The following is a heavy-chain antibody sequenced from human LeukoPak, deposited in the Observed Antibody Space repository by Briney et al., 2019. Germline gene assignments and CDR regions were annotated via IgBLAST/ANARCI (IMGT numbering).Heavy chain of an antibody. D-gene: IGHD3-10*01. V-gene: IGHV1-2*04. Sequence: GASVKVSCKASGGTFTGYYMHWVRQAPGQGLEWMGWINPNSGGTNYAQKFQGWVTMTRDTSISTAYMELSRLRSDDTAVYYCARARLLWFGEPTYYFDYWGQGTLVTVSS. CDR2: INPNSGGT. CDR1: GGTFTGYY. J-gene: IGHJ4*02. CDR3: ARARLLWFGEPTYYFDY.